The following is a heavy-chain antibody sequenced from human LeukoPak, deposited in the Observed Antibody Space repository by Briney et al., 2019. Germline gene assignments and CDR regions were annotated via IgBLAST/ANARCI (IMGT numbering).Heavy chain of an antibody. CDR3: ARLARLGYCSGGSCLGSSPFDY. CDR1: GYSFTSYW. J-gene: IGHJ4*02. CDR2: IYPGYSET. V-gene: IGHV5-51*01. Sequence: GESLKISCKGSGYSFTSYWIGRVRQMPGTGLEWMGIIYPGYSETRYSPSFQGQVTISADKSISTAYLQWSSLKASDTAMYYCARLARLGYCSGGSCLGSSPFDYWGQGTLVTVSS. D-gene: IGHD2-15*01.